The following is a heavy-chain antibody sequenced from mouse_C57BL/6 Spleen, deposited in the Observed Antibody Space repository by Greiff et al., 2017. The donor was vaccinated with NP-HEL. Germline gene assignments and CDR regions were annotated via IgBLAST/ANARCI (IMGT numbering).Heavy chain of an antibody. J-gene: IGHJ2*01. V-gene: IGHV14-1*01. CDR3: TLHPPYGSSYSFDY. D-gene: IGHD1-1*01. Sequence: EVQLQQSGAELVRPGASVKLSCTASGFNIKDYYMHWVKQRPEQGLEWIGRIDPEDGDTEYAPKFQGKATMTADTSSNTAYLQLSSLTSEDTAVYYCTLHPPYGSSYSFDYWGQGTTLTVSS. CDR2: IDPEDGDT. CDR1: GFNIKDYY.